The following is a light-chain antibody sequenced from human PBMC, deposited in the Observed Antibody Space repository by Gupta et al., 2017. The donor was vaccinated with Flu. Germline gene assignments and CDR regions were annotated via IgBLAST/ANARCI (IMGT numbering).Light chain of an antibody. CDR1: QSVSSNL. J-gene: IGKJ2*01. V-gene: IGKV3-20*01. Sequence: EIVLTQSPGTLSLSPGERATLSCRASQSVSSNLLAWYQQKSGQAPRLLIYGASSRATSIPDRFSGSGSGTDFTLTLSRLEPEDFAVYYCQQYVSSPFTFGQGTRLEI. CDR2: GAS. CDR3: QQYVSSPFT.